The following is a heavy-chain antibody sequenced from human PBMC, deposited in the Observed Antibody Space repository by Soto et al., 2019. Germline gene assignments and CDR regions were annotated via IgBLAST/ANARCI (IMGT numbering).Heavy chain of an antibody. CDR1: GGFISSYY. CDR2: IYYSGST. V-gene: IGHV4-59*08. J-gene: IGHJ6*03. CDR3: AMVRSTWDSHDYFYYCMDV. Sequence: SETLSLTCTVSGGFISSYYWSWIRQPPGKGLEWIGYIYYSGSTNYNPSLKSRVTVSVDTSKNQFSLKLSSVTAADTAVYFCAMVRSTWDSHDYFYYCMDVWGKGTTVTVSS. D-gene: IGHD1-26*01.